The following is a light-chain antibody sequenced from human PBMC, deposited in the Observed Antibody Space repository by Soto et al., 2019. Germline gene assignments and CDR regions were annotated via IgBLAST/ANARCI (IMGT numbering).Light chain of an antibody. CDR1: SSDVGGYNY. CDR2: EVT. J-gene: IGLJ1*01. V-gene: IGLV2-14*01. CDR3: SSFTSSNTDV. Sequence: QSALTQPASVSGSSGQSITISCTGTSSDVGGYNYVSWYQHHPGKAPKLIIYEVTNRTSGVSYRFSGSKSGDTASLTISGLQAEDEADYSCSSFTSSNTDVFGTGTKLTVL.